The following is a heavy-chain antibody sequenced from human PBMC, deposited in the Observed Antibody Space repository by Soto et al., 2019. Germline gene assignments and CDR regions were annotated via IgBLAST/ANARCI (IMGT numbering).Heavy chain of an antibody. Sequence: SETLSLTCAVYGGSFSGYYWSWIRQPPGKGLEWIGEINHSGSTNYNPSLKSRVTISVDTSKNQFSLKLSSVTAADTAVYYCARGTHYYGSGRDYYYMDVWGKGTTVTVSS. CDR3: ARGTHYYGSGRDYYYMDV. V-gene: IGHV4-34*01. D-gene: IGHD3-10*01. J-gene: IGHJ6*03. CDR1: GGSFSGYY. CDR2: INHSGST.